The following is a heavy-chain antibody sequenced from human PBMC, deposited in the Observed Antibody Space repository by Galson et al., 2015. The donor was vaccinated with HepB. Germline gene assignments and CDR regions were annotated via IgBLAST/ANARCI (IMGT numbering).Heavy chain of an antibody. D-gene: IGHD2/OR15-2a*01. J-gene: IGHJ5*02. Sequence: SVKVSCKASGGTFSSYAISWVRQAPGQGLEWMGGIIPIFGTANYAQKFQGRVTITADESTSTAYMELSSLRPEDTAVYYCARDLFQDGAGNWFDPWGQGTLVTVSS. V-gene: IGHV1-69*13. CDR2: IIPIFGTA. CDR1: GGTFSSYA. CDR3: ARDLFQDGAGNWFDP.